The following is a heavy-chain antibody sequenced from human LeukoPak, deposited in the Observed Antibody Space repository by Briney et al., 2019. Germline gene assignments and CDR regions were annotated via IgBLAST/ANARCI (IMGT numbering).Heavy chain of an antibody. J-gene: IGHJ4*02. Sequence: SETLSLTCTVSGGSISSYYWSWIRQPPGRGLEWIGYIYYSGSTNYNPSLKSRVTISVDTSKNQFSLKLSSVTAADTAVYYCARTRARPYWGQGILVTVSS. CDR1: GGSISSYY. CDR3: ARTRARPY. V-gene: IGHV4-59*01. D-gene: IGHD3-10*01. CDR2: IYYSGST.